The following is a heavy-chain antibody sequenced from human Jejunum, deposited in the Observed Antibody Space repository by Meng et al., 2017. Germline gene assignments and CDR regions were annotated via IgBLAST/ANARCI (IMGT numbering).Heavy chain of an antibody. CDR1: GASISSGNW. V-gene: IGHV4-4*02. CDR2: MYQSGTT. CDR3: ARHISVTGTRGFDY. J-gene: IGHJ4*02. Sequence: QVRLQESGPGLVQPSETLSPSCAVSGASISSGNWWSWVRQPPGKGLEWIGEMYQSGTTNYNPSLKSRVTILLDTSKNQLSLELTSVTAADTAVYYCARHISVTGTRGFDYWGQGTLVTVSS. D-gene: IGHD6-19*01.